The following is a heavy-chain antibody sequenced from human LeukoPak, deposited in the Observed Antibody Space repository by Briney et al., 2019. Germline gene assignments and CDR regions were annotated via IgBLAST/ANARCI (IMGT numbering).Heavy chain of an antibody. CDR1: GYTFTTYG. D-gene: IGHD1-26*01. J-gene: IGHJ6*03. V-gene: IGHV1-18*01. Sequence: ASVKVSCKASGYTFTTYGITWVRQAPGQGLGWMGWISSYNGNSDYAQNFQGRVSMTTDTSTTTAYMELRNLRSDDTAVYYCARAFPMGAITAYYYYMDVWSKGTTVTVSS. CDR3: ARAFPMGAITAYYYYMDV. CDR2: ISSYNGNS.